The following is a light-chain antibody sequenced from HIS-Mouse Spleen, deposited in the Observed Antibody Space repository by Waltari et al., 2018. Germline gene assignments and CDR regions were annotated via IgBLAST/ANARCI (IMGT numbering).Light chain of an antibody. CDR2: AAS. CDR1: QGISSY. CDR3: QQLNSYPPT. Sequence: DIQLTQSPSFLSASVGDRVTITCRASQGISSYLAWYQQKPGKAPKLLIYAASTLRSGGPSRFSGSGSGTEFTLTISSLQPEDFATYYCQQLNSYPPTFGQGTKVEIK. V-gene: IGKV1-9*01. J-gene: IGKJ1*01.